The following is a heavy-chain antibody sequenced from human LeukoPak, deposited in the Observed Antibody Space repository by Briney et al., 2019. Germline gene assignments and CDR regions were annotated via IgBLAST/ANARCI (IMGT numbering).Heavy chain of an antibody. D-gene: IGHD2-2*02. CDR1: GGSISSYY. Sequence: SETLSLTCTVPGGSISSYYWSWIRQPPGKGLEWIGYIYYSGSTNYNPSLKSRVTISVDTSKNQFSLKLSSVTAADTAVYYCARGALVPAAILGWFDPWGQGTLVTVSS. V-gene: IGHV4-59*01. CDR3: ARGALVPAAILGWFDP. CDR2: IYYSGST. J-gene: IGHJ5*02.